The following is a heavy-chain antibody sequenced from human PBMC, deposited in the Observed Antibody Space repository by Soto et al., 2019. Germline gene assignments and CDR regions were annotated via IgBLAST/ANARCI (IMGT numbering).Heavy chain of an antibody. CDR2: ISYDGSNK. V-gene: IGHV3-30-3*01. J-gene: IGHJ4*02. CDR3: ASGLTIFGVVNLYY. Sequence: QVQLVESGGGVVQPGRSLRLSCAASGFTFSSYAMHWVRQAPGKGLEWVAVISYDGSNKYYADSVKGRFTISRDNSKNALYLQMNILRAEDTAVYYCASGLTIFGVVNLYYWGQGTLVTVSS. D-gene: IGHD3-3*01. CDR1: GFTFSSYA.